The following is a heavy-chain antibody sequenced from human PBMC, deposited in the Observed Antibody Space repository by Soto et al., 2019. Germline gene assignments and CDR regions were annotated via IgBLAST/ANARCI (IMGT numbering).Heavy chain of an antibody. CDR3: ARGTLWDITWRDSFDM. Sequence: EVQLVESGGGLVQPGGSLRLSCAASGFTFSSYSMNWVRQAPGKGLEWVSYITSSTSNIYYADSLKGRFTISRDKAKKSLYVQMKRMRAEDTAVYYCARGTLWDITWRDSFDMWRQGTMVTVS. CDR1: GFTFSSYS. D-gene: IGHD5-12*01. J-gene: IGHJ3*02. CDR2: ITSSTSNI. V-gene: IGHV3-48*01.